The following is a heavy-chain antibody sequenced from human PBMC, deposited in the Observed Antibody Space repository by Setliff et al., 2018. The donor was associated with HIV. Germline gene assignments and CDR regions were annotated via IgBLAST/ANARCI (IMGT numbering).Heavy chain of an antibody. CDR2: IRQDESEM. J-gene: IGHJ3*02. D-gene: IGHD1-26*01. Sequence: PGGSLRLSCAASGFTFSNYGMSWVRQAPGKGLEWVANIRQDESEMQYVDSVKGRFTISRDNAKNSLYLQMNSLRAEDTAVYYCARNTDVDSVYRPFHIWGQRTMVTVSS. CDR3: ARNTDVDSVYRPFHI. CDR1: GFTFSNYG. V-gene: IGHV3-7*03.